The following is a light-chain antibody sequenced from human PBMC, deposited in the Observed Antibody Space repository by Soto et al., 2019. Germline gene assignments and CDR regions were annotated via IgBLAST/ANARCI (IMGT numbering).Light chain of an antibody. J-gene: IGKJ2*01. CDR3: QQSYSTPYT. CDR2: AAS. V-gene: IGKV1-39*01. Sequence: DIQMTQSPSSLSASIGDRVTIACRASQSISSYLNWYQQKPGKAPKVLIYAASSLQSGVSSRFSGSGSGTDFTLTVSSLQPEDFATYYFQQSYSTPYTFGQGTKLEIK. CDR1: QSISSY.